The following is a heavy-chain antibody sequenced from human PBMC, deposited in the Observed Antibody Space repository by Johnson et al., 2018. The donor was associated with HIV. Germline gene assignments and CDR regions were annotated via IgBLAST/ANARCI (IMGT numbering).Heavy chain of an antibody. CDR3: GSPSLPWGIDAFDI. J-gene: IGHJ3*02. CDR2: IHNTGGT. Sequence: VQLVESGGGFIQPGGSLKLSCAASGFTVSGKFMVWVRLAPGKGLEWVSYIHNTGGTEYASSVKGRFTISRDISKNTLDLQMNSLRPEDTAVYYCGSPSLPWGIDAFDIWGQGTMVTVSS. CDR1: GFTVSGKF. V-gene: IGHV3-53*01. D-gene: IGHD3-16*01.